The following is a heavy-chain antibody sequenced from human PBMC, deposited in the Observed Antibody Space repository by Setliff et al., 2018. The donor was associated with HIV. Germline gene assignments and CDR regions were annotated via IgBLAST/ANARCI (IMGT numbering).Heavy chain of an antibody. V-gene: IGHV4-39*07. CDR1: GGSISSGGYY. D-gene: IGHD7-27*01. CDR2: IYGSGTI. J-gene: IGHJ2*01. Sequence: SETLSLTCTVSGGSISSGGYYWSWIRQHPGKGLEWIGRIYGSGTINYNPYLKSRVIMSVDTSKNVFSLKLTSLTAADTAVYYCARSLGITYFDLWGRGTLVTVSS. CDR3: ARSLGITYFDL.